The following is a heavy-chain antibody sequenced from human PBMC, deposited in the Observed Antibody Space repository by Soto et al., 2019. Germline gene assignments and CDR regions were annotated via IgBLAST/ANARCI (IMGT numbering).Heavy chain of an antibody. V-gene: IGHV1-69*13. Sequence: SVKVSCKASGGTFSSYAISWVRQAPGQGLEWMGGIIPIFGTANYAQKFQGRVTITADESISTAYMELSRLRSDDTAVYYCARGGVVAVYYHYYYMDVWGKGTTVTVSS. CDR2: IIPIFGTA. CDR1: GGTFSSYA. J-gene: IGHJ6*03. CDR3: ARGGVVAVYYHYYYMDV. D-gene: IGHD2-15*01.